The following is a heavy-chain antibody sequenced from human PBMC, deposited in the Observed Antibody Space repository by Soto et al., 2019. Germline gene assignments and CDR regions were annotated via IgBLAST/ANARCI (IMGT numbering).Heavy chain of an antibody. CDR1: GGSISPYF. V-gene: IGHV4-59*01. D-gene: IGHD3-10*01. J-gene: IGHJ5*02. CDR2: IYHSGDS. CDR3: ARGTSGWFVSGFDP. Sequence: SETLSLTCTVSGGSISPYFWSWIRQPPGKGPEWIGYIYHSGDSNYNPALKSRVTISLDASKNQFSLKLSSVTAADTAVYYCARGTSGWFVSGFDPWGQGALVTVSS.